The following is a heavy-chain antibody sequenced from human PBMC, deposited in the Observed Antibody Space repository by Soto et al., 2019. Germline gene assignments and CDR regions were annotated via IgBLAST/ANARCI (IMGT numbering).Heavy chain of an antibody. J-gene: IGHJ6*02. CDR1: GFTFGSYW. CDR3: ARGRPYGMDV. CDR2: IDSDGSST. V-gene: IGHV3-74*01. Sequence: PGGSLRLSGAASGFTFGSYWMNWVRQAPGKGLVWVSRIDSDGSSTTYADSVKGRFTTSRDNAKNTLYLQMSSLRVEDTAVYYCARGRPYGMDVWGQGTTVTAP.